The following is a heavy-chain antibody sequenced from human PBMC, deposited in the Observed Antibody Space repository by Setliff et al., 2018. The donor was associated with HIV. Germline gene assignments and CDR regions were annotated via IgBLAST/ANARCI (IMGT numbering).Heavy chain of an antibody. V-gene: IGHV1-69*05. CDR1: GGTFNSYA. Sequence: SCKASGGTFNSYALSWVRQAPGQGLEWMAGIMPIFGTVSHTQKFQGRVRISTDESTNTVYMELTSLRSEDTAVYYCASGENLQPRMDVWGQGTTVTVS. CDR3: ASGENLQPRMDV. CDR2: IMPIFGTV. D-gene: IGHD5-18*01. J-gene: IGHJ6*02.